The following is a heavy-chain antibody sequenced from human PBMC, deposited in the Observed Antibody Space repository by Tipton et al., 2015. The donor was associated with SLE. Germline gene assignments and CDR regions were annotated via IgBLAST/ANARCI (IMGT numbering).Heavy chain of an antibody. CDR3: ARSSATGFYYMDV. Sequence: TLSLTCTVSGGSISSGIYHWTWIRQPAGKGLEWIGHINPSGSNNYNPSLRSRVAMSVDTSKNEFSLKLSSVTAADTAVYYCARSSATGFYYMDVWGKGTTVTVSS. D-gene: IGHD3-10*01. CDR2: INPSGSN. CDR1: GGSISSGIYH. J-gene: IGHJ6*03. V-gene: IGHV4-61*09.